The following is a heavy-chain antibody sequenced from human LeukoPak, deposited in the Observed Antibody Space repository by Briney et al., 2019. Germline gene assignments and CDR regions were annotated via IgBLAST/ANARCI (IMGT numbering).Heavy chain of an antibody. CDR3: ARGGPLDTAMVTTLRLFDY. CDR2: IYYSGST. V-gene: IGHV4-59*12. Sequence: SETLSLTCTVSGGSISSYYWSWIRQPPGKGLEWIGYIYYSGSTNYKPSVKSRVTISVDTSKNQFSLKLSSVTAADTAVYYCARGGPLDTAMVTTLRLFDYWGQGTLVTVSS. J-gene: IGHJ4*02. D-gene: IGHD5-18*01. CDR1: GGSISSYY.